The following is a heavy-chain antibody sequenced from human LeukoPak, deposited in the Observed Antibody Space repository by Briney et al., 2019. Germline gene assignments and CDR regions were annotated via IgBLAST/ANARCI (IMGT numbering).Heavy chain of an antibody. CDR3: ARASSVRGGSYHRATSYFDY. D-gene: IGHD2-15*01. J-gene: IGHJ4*02. Sequence: GASVKVSCKASGYTFTSYYMHWVRQAPGQGLEWMGIINPSGGSTSYAQKFQGRVTMTRDTSTSTVYMELSSLRSEDTAVYYCARASSVRGGSYHRATSYFDYWGPGTLVTVSS. CDR2: INPSGGST. CDR1: GYTFTSYY. V-gene: IGHV1-46*01.